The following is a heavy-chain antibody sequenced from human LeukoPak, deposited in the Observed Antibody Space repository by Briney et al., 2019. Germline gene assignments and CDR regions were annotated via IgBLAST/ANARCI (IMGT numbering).Heavy chain of an antibody. V-gene: IGHV4-34*01. CDR1: GGSFSGYY. D-gene: IGHD3-9*01. Sequence: SETLSLTCAVYGGSFSGYYWSWIRQPPGKGLEWIGEINHSGSTNYNPSLKSRVTISVDTSKNQFSLKLSSVTAADPAVYYCARGQRYYDILTGYYYYYGMDVWGQGTTVTVSS. CDR2: INHSGST. J-gene: IGHJ6*02. CDR3: ARGQRYYDILTGYYYYYGMDV.